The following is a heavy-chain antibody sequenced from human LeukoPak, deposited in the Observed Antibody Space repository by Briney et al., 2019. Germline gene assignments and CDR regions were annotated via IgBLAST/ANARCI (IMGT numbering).Heavy chain of an antibody. CDR2: INHSGST. D-gene: IGHD6-19*01. CDR1: GGSISSYY. CDR3: ARLHEAVAGFAPS. J-gene: IGHJ4*02. V-gene: IGHV4-34*01. Sequence: SETLSLTCTVSGGSISSYYWSWIRQPPGKGLEWIGEINHSGSTNYNPSLKSRVTISVDTSKNQFSLKLSSVTAADTAVYYCARLHEAVAGFAPSWGQGTLVTVSS.